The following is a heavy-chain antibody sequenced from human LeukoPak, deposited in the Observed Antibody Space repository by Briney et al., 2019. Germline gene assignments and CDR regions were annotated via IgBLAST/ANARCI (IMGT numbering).Heavy chain of an antibody. CDR3: ARGTPIFVDY. V-gene: IGHV4-61*01. CDR2: IYYSGST. J-gene: IGHJ4*02. D-gene: IGHD2-15*01. Sequence: PSETLSLTCTVSGGSVSSGSYYWSWIRQPPGKGLEWIGYIYYSGSTYYNPSLKSRVTISVDTSKNQFSLKLSSVTAADTAVYYCARGTPIFVDYWGQGTLVTVSS. CDR1: GGSVSSGSYY.